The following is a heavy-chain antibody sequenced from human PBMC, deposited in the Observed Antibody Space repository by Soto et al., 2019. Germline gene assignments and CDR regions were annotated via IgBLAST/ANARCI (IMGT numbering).Heavy chain of an antibody. Sequence: ASVKVSCKASGYTFTSYGISWVRQAPGQGLEWMGWISAYNGNTNYAQKLQGRVTMTTDTSTSTAYMELRSLRSDDTAVYYCATYKYSGYEASAFDIWGKGTMGTVSS. D-gene: IGHD5-12*01. CDR2: ISAYNGNT. V-gene: IGHV1-18*01. CDR3: ATYKYSGYEASAFDI. CDR1: GYTFTSYG. J-gene: IGHJ3*02.